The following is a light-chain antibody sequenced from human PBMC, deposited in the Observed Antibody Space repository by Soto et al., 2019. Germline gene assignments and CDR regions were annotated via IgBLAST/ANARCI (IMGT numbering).Light chain of an antibody. Sequence: DIQMTQSPSTLSGSVGDRVTITSRASQTISSWLAWYQQKPGKAPKLLIYAASSLQTGVPSRFSGSGSGTDFTLTISSLQPEDTATYFCQQAYGFAFTFGPGTKLEIE. CDR1: QTISSW. V-gene: IGKV1-12*01. J-gene: IGKJ3*01. CDR3: QQAYGFAFT. CDR2: AAS.